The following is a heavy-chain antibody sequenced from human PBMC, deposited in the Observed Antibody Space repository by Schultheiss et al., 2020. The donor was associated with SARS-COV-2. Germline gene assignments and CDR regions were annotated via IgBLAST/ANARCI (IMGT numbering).Heavy chain of an antibody. CDR3: ARADDSSRYSYYFDY. D-gene: IGHD3-22*01. J-gene: IGHJ4*02. CDR1: GGSISSYY. Sequence: SQTLSLTCTVSGGSISSYYWSWIRQPAGKGLEWIGRISTSGSTNYNPSLKSRVTMSVDTSKNQFSLKLSSVTAADTAVYYCARADDSSRYSYYFDYWGQGTLVTVSS. CDR2: ISTSGST. V-gene: IGHV4-4*07.